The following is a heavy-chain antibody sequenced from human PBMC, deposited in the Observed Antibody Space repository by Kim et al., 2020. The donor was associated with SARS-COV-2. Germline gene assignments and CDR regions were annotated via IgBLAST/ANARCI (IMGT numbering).Heavy chain of an antibody. V-gene: IGHV3-23*01. D-gene: IGHD6-19*01. Sequence: GGSLRLSCAASGFTFSSYAMSWVRQAPGKGLEWVSSFSDSGGSTYYADSVKGRFTISRDNSKNTLYLQMHSLRAEDTAVYYCAKHLDRIAVPGPNQLYYYYYYGIDVWGHGTTVTVSS. CDR3: AKHLDRIAVPGPNQLYYYYYYGIDV. J-gene: IGHJ6*02. CDR2: FSDSGGST. CDR1: GFTFSSYA.